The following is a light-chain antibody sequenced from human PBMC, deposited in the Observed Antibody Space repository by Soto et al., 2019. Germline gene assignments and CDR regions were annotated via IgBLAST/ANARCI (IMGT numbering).Light chain of an antibody. V-gene: IGKV1-5*01. J-gene: IGKJ4*01. CDR2: DAS. Sequence: DIQMTQSRANLSASVGDRVIVTYRASQSISSWLAWYQQKPGKAPKLLIYDASSLESGVPSRFSGSGSGTELTLTISSLQPDDFASYYRQQYNSYLLTFGGGTKVEIK. CDR3: QQYNSYLLT. CDR1: QSISSW.